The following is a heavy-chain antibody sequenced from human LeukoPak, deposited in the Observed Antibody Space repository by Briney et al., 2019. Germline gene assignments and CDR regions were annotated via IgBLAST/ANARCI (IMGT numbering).Heavy chain of an antibody. D-gene: IGHD6-19*01. CDR1: GGSISTFY. CDR2: IDYSGST. Sequence: SETLSLTCTVSGGSISTFYWSWIQQPPGKGLEWIGYIDYSGSTNYNPSLKSRVTMSVDTSKNQFSLKLSSVTAADTAIYHCARGFHSNGWHYFDSWGQGTLVTVSS. J-gene: IGHJ4*02. V-gene: IGHV4-59*12. CDR3: ARGFHSNGWHYFDS.